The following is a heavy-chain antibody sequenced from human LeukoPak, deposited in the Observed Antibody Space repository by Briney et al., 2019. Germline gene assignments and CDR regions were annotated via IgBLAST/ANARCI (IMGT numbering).Heavy chain of an antibody. Sequence: GASVKVSCKASGGTFSSYAISWVRQAPGQGLEWMGWISAYNGNTNYAQKLQGRVTMTTDTSTSTAYMELRSLRSDDTAVYYCARAGLGYCSGGSCRLNWFDPWGQGTLVTVSS. D-gene: IGHD2-15*01. CDR3: ARAGLGYCSGGSCRLNWFDP. CDR2: ISAYNGNT. V-gene: IGHV1-18*01. J-gene: IGHJ5*02. CDR1: GGTFSSYA.